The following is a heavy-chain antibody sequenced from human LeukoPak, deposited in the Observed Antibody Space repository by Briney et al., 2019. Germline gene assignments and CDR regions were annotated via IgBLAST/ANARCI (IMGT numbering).Heavy chain of an antibody. V-gene: IGHV1-46*01. Sequence: GALVKISCKASGYTFTSYYMYWVRQAPGQGLEWMGIINSSGGNTSYAQNFQGRVTMTRDTSARIVYMELRSLRSEDTAVYYCARENTYGYSYGMDVWGQGTTVTVSS. CDR3: ARENTYGYSYGMDV. CDR1: GYTFTSYY. CDR2: INSSGGNT. J-gene: IGHJ6*02. D-gene: IGHD3-22*01.